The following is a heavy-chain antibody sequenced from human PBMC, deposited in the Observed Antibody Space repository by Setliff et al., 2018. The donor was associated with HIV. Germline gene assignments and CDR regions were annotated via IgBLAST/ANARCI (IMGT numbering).Heavy chain of an antibody. CDR3: ARSVPRYCSGGSCYPPLFDY. D-gene: IGHD2-15*01. CDR1: GDSINSGNYY. CDR2: IFYSGDT. V-gene: IGHV4-31*03. Sequence: SETLSLTCTVSGDSINSGNYYWSWIRQHPGKGLEWIGYIFYSGDTSYNPSLKSRLTLSLDMSKNQFSLKLSSVTAADTAVYYCARSVPRYCSGGSCYPPLFDYWGQGTLVTVSS. J-gene: IGHJ4*02.